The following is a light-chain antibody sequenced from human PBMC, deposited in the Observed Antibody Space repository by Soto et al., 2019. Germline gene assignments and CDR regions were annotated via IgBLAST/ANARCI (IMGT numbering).Light chain of an antibody. Sequence: EIVLTQSPGTLYLSPGERATLSCRASQSVSNNYLAWYQQKPGQAPRLLIYGASNRVTGIPDRFSGSGSGTDFTLTISRLEPEDFAVYYCQQYGSSGTFGQGTKVDIK. CDR2: GAS. V-gene: IGKV3-20*01. CDR3: QQYGSSGT. CDR1: QSVSNNY. J-gene: IGKJ1*01.